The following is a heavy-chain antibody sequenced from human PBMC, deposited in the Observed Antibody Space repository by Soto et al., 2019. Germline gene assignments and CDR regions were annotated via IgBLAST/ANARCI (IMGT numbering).Heavy chain of an antibody. V-gene: IGHV4-4*07. CDR2: IYTSGNT. CDR1: GASVTSYY. J-gene: IGHJ6*02. CDR3: ARDGVGPHGMDV. Sequence: QVQLQGSDPRLLKPSETLSLTCTVSGASVTSYYWSWIRQPAGKGLDWIGRIYTSGNTDYNPPRKSRVTLSLETSQNHVSLKLSSVTAADTAIYYCARDGVGPHGMDVWGQGTTVTVSS. D-gene: IGHD3-16*01.